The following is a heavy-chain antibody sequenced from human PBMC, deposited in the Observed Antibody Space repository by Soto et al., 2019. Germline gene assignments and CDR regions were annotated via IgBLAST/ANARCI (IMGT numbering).Heavy chain of an antibody. D-gene: IGHD6-25*01. CDR2: VYYTGDT. Sequence: PSETLSLTCTVSGGSISSSSYYWSWIRQFPGKGLEWIGFVYYTGDTTYNPSLKSRVTMSIDTSKSQVSLGLTSVTAADTAVYYCARERVAAVWGQGTSVTVSS. CDR1: GGSISSSSYY. V-gene: IGHV4-61*01. CDR3: ARERVAAV. J-gene: IGHJ6*02.